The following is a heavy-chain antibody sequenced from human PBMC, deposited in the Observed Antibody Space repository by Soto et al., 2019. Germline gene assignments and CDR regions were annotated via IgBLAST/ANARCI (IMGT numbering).Heavy chain of an antibody. Sequence: GASVKVSCKVSGYTLTELSVHWVRQAPGKGLEWMGGFDPEDGETIYAQKFQGRVTMTEDTSTDTAYMELSSLRSEDTAVYYCAAWPTIAARWFDPWGQGTLVTVSS. J-gene: IGHJ5*02. CDR2: FDPEDGET. V-gene: IGHV1-24*01. CDR1: GYTLTELS. D-gene: IGHD6-6*01. CDR3: AAWPTIAARWFDP.